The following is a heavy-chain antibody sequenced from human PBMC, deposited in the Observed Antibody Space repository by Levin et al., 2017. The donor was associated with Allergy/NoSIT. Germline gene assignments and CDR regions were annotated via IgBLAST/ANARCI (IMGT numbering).Heavy chain of an antibody. V-gene: IGHV3-23*01. J-gene: IGHJ4*02. D-gene: IGHD6-19*01. CDR1: GLTFSSYA. CDR2: ISGSGGST. Sequence: GGSLRLSCAASGLTFSSYAMSWVRQAPGKGLEWVSTISGSGGSTYYADSVKGRFTISRDNSKNTLYLQMNSPRAEDTAIYYCAKDLGIAVAGTFDYWGQGTLVTVSS. CDR3: AKDLGIAVAGTFDY.